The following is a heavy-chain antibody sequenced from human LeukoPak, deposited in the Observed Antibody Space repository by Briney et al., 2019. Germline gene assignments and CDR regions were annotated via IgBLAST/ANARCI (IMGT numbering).Heavy chain of an antibody. CDR1: GFSVRSNY. D-gene: IGHD5-12*01. CDR3: ARESGYVVGDF. CDR2: IYNDGST. V-gene: IGHV3-53*01. J-gene: IGHJ4*02. Sequence: GGSLRLSCTASGFSVRSNYMSWFRQAPGRGLEWASVIYNDGSTYYADSVKGRFIISKDISKNTLYLQMNNLRADDTAFYYCARESGYVVGDFWGRGTLVTVSS.